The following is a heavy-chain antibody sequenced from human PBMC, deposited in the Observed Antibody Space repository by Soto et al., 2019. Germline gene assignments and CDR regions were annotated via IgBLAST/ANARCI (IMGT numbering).Heavy chain of an antibody. CDR3: AAPFRGGWFDP. V-gene: IGHV3-30-3*01. CDR2: ISYDGSNK. D-gene: IGHD3-10*01. CDR1: GFTFSSYA. Sequence: QVQLVESGGGVDQPGRSLRLSCAASGFTFSSYAMHWVRQAPGKGLEWVAVISYDGSNKYYADSVKGRFTISRDNSKNTLYPQMNSLRAEDTAVYYCAAPFRGGWFDPWGQGTLVTVSS. J-gene: IGHJ5*02.